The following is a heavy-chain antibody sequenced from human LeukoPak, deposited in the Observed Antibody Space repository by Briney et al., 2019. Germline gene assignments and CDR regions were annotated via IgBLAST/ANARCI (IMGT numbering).Heavy chain of an antibody. CDR3: ARIGTSSGRPVFDD. CDR1: GNFISWAIY. CDR2: MSHSGST. D-gene: IGHD6-6*01. Sequence: SETLSLTCTVSGNFISWAIYWCWFRQPPGKGLEGIASMSHSGSTYYNPSLKSRVTISIDTSRNQISLKLTSVTAADTAVFYCARIGTSSGRPVFDDWGQGTLVTVSS. J-gene: IGHJ4*02. V-gene: IGHV4-38-2*02.